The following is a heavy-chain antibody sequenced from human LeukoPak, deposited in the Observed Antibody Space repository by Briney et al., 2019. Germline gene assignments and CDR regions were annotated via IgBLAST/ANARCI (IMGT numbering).Heavy chain of an antibody. J-gene: IGHJ5*02. V-gene: IGHV3-23*01. D-gene: IGHD6-6*01. CDR3: AKDFRYSSSPSPPLPPWFDP. CDR1: GFTFSSYS. Sequence: QPGGSLRLSCAASGFTFSSYSMNWVRQAPGKGLEWVSAISGSGGSTYYADSVKGRFTISRDNSKNTLYLQMNSLRAEDTAVYYCAKDFRYSSSPSPPLPPWFDPWGQGTLVTVSS. CDR2: ISGSGGST.